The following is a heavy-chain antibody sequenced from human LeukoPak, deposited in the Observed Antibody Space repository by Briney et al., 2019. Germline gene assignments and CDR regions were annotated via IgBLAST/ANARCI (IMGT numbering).Heavy chain of an antibody. D-gene: IGHD2-15*01. Sequence: SETLFLTCTVSGGSISSYYWSWIRQPAGKGLEWIGRIYTSGSTNYNPSLKSRVTMSVDTSKNQFSLKLSSVTAADTAVYYCARARGYCSGGSCYFDYWGQGTLVTVSS. CDR2: IYTSGST. J-gene: IGHJ4*02. V-gene: IGHV4-4*07. CDR3: ARARGYCSGGSCYFDY. CDR1: GGSISSYY.